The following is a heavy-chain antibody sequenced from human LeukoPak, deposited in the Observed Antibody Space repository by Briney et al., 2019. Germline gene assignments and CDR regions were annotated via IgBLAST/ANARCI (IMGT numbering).Heavy chain of an antibody. CDR1: GFTFSDYY. Sequence: PGGSLRLSCAASGFTFSDYYMSWLRQAPGKGLEWVSYISSSGSTIYYADSVKGRFTISRDNAKNSLYLQMNSLRAEDTAVYYCARDSRPMVRGVIMKWGQGTLVTVSS. CDR2: ISSSGSTI. D-gene: IGHD3-10*01. CDR3: ARDSRPMVRGVIMK. V-gene: IGHV3-11*04. J-gene: IGHJ4*02.